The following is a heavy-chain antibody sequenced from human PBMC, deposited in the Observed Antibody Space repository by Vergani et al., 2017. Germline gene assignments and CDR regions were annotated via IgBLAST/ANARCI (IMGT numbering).Heavy chain of an antibody. V-gene: IGHV4-59*01. Sequence: QVQLQESGPGLVKPSETLSLTCTVSGGSISSYYWSWIRQPPGKGLEWIGYIYYSGSTNYKPSLKSRVTLSVDTSKNQFSLKLSSVTAADTAVYYWSRGYYDFWSGYYRGDYYYYMDVWGKGTTVTVSS. J-gene: IGHJ6*03. CDR3: SRGYYDFWSGYYRGDYYYYMDV. CDR1: GGSISSYY. D-gene: IGHD3-3*01. CDR2: IYYSGST.